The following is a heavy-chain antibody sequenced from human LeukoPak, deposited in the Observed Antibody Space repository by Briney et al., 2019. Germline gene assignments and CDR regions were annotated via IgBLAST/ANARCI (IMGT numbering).Heavy chain of an antibody. CDR3: ARESHYYGSGY. J-gene: IGHJ4*02. D-gene: IGHD3-10*01. CDR2: IYTSGST. Sequence: SETLSLTCTVSGGSISSSSYYWSWIRQPAGKGLEWIGRIYTSGSTNYNPSLKSRVTISVDTSKNQFSLKLSSVTAADTAVYYCARESHYYGSGYWGQGTLVTVSS. CDR1: GGSISSSSYY. V-gene: IGHV4-61*02.